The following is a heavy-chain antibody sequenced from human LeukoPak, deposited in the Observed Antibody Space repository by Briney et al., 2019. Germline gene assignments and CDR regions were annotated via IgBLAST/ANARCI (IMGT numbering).Heavy chain of an antibody. D-gene: IGHD3-10*01. CDR2: ISSSGSTI. V-gene: IGHV3-11*01. CDR3: ARDLGGSGRYNWFDP. CDR1: GFTFSDYY. J-gene: IGHJ5*02. Sequence: PGGSLRLSCAASGFTFSDYYMSWIRHAPGKGLELVSYISSSGSTIYYADSVKGRFTISRDNAKNSLYLQMNSLRAEDTAVYYCARDLGGSGRYNWFDPWGQGTLVTVSS.